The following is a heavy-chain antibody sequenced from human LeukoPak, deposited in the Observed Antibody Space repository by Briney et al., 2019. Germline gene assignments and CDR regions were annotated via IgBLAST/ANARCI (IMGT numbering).Heavy chain of an antibody. CDR2: INPSGGST. D-gene: IGHD6-13*01. CDR3: ARDYHRQQLPRPLFDY. J-gene: IGHJ4*02. Sequence: ASVKVSCKASGYTFTSYYMHWVRQAPGQGLEWMGIINPSGGSTSYAQKFQGRVTMTRDTSTSTVYMELSSLRSEDTAVYYCARDYHRQQLPRPLFDYWGQGTLVTVSS. V-gene: IGHV1-46*01. CDR1: GYTFTSYY.